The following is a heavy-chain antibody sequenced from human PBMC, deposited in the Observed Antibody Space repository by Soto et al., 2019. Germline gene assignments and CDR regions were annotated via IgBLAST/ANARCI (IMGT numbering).Heavy chain of an antibody. CDR2: IYYSGST. CDR3: ARKNSGPFDY. CDR1: GGSISSYY. J-gene: IGHJ4*02. D-gene: IGHD5-12*01. V-gene: IGHV4-59*01. Sequence: ETLSLTCTVSGGSISSYYWSWIRQPPGKGLEWIGYIYYSGSTNYNPSLKSRVTISVDTSKNQFSLKLSSVTAADTAVYYCARKNSGPFDYWGQGTLVTVSS.